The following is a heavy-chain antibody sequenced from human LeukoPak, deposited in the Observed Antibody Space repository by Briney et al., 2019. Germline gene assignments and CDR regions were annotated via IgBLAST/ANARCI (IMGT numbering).Heavy chain of an antibody. CDR3: ARNIVVVTADSYYYYGMDV. D-gene: IGHD2-21*02. CDR2: IYYSGRT. J-gene: IGHJ6*02. Sequence: SETLSLTCSVSGGSISSGGYYWSWIRQHPGKGLEWIGYIYYSGRTNYNPSLKNRVTMSIDTSKDQFSLKLSSVTAADTAVYYCARNIVVVTADSYYYYGMDVWGPGTTVTVSS. CDR1: GGSISSGGYY. V-gene: IGHV4-31*03.